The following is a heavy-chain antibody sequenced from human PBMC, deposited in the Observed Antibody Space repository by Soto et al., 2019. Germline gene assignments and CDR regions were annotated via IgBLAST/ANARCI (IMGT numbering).Heavy chain of an antibody. CDR1: GFTFSSYS. V-gene: IGHV3-21*01. CDR2: ISSSSSYI. D-gene: IGHD4-17*01. J-gene: IGHJ6*02. Sequence: GGSLRLSCAASGFTFSSYSMNWVRQAPGKGLEWVSSISSSSSYIYYADSVKGRFTISRDNAKNSLYLQMNSLRAEDTAVYYCTTADDYGDTYGMDVWGQGTTVTVSS. CDR3: TTADDYGDTYGMDV.